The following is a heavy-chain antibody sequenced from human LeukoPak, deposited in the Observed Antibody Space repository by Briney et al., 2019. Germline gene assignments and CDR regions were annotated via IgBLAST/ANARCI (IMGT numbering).Heavy chain of an antibody. V-gene: IGHV4-59*12. CDR3: ARRRVGTTFYYYYYMDV. CDR2: IYSSGST. J-gene: IGHJ6*03. D-gene: IGHD1-26*01. CDR1: GGSISSYY. Sequence: SETLSLTCTVSGGSISSYYWSWIRQPPGKVLEWIGYIYSSGSTKYNPSLKSRVTISVDTSKNQFSLRLSSVTAADTAMYYCARRRVGTTFYYYYYMDVWGKGTTVTISS.